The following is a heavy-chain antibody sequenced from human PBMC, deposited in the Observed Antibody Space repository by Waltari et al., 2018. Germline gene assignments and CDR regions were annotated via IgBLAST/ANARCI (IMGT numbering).Heavy chain of an antibody. CDR1: GGSFSGYY. J-gene: IGHJ4*02. V-gene: IGHV4-34*01. CDR2: INHSGST. D-gene: IGHD6-6*01. CDR3: AREKYSDY. Sequence: QVQLQQWGAGLLKPSETLSLTCAVYGGSFSGYYWSWIRQPPGKGLEGIGEINHSGSTNYNPSLKSRVTISVDTSKNQFSLKLSSVTAADTAVYYCAREKYSDYWGQGTLVTVSS.